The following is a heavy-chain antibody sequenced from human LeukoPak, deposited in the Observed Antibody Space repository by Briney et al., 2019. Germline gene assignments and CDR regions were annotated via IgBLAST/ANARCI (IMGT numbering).Heavy chain of an antibody. CDR2: TYSSGST. Sequence: SETLSLTCSVSGASLNSYYWNWIRQPPGKGLEWIGNTYSSGSTNYNTSLKSRVTISLDTSKNQFSVKMSAVTAADTAVYYCAKDWELGSWGQGTLVTVSS. J-gene: IGHJ5*02. V-gene: IGHV4-59*01. CDR1: GASLNSYY. D-gene: IGHD1-26*01. CDR3: AKDWELGS.